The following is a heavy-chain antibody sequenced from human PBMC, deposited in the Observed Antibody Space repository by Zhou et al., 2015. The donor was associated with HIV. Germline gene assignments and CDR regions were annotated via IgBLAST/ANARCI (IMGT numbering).Heavy chain of an antibody. J-gene: IGHJ4*02. D-gene: IGHD7-27*01. Sequence: QVQLVQSGAEVKKPGSSVKVSCRASGGTLGNYGISWVRQAPGQGLEWMGGIIPIFGTANYAQKFQGRVTITADKSTSTAYMELSSLRSEDTAVYYCARGLGGFRYFDYWGQGTLVTVSS. CDR1: GGTLGNYG. CDR2: IIPIFGTA. CDR3: ARGLGGFRYFDY. V-gene: IGHV1-69*06.